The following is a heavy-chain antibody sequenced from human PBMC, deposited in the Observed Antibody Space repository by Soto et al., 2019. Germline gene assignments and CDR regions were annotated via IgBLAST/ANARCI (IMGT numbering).Heavy chain of an antibody. D-gene: IGHD6-19*01. Sequence: GGSLRLSCAASGFTFSSYAMSWVRQAPGKGLVWVSGINSDGSSTTYADSVKGRFTISRDNAKNTLYLQMNSLRAEDTAVYYCARDGSGWDYYFDYWGQGTLVTAPQ. V-gene: IGHV3-74*01. J-gene: IGHJ4*02. CDR1: GFTFSSYA. CDR3: ARDGSGWDYYFDY. CDR2: INSDGSST.